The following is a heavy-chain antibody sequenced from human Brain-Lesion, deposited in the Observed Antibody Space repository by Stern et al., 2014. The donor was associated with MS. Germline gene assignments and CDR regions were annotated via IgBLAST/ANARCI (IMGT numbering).Heavy chain of an antibody. CDR2: FDPEDGET. CDR3: ATLSPGAGGNYYRHFDY. CDR1: GYTLTELS. J-gene: IGHJ4*02. V-gene: IGHV1-24*01. D-gene: IGHD1-26*01. Sequence: QVQLVQSGAEVKKPGASVKVSCKVSGYTLTELSMHWVRPAPRKGLEWMGGFDPEDGETIYAQKFQGRVTMTEDTSTDTAYMELSSLRSEDTAVYYCATLSPGAGGNYYRHFDYWGQGILVTVSS.